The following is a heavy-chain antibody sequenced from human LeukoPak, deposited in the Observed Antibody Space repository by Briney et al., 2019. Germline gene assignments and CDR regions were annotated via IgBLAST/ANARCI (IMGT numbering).Heavy chain of an antibody. CDR1: GFTFSSYS. J-gene: IGHJ6*03. Sequence: GGSLRLSCAACGFTFSSYSMNWVRQAPGKGLEWVSYISSSSSTIYYADSVKGRFTTSRDNAKNSLYLQMNSLRAEDTAVYYCARRNDFWSGYSPIVWYMDVKGKGTTVTVSS. CDR2: ISSSSSTI. D-gene: IGHD3-3*01. CDR3: ARRNDFWSGYSPIVWYMDV. V-gene: IGHV3-48*01.